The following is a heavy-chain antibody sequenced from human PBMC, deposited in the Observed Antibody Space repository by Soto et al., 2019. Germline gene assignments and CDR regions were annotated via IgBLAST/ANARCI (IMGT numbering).Heavy chain of an antibody. D-gene: IGHD1-1*01. CDR1: GYAFSTYA. CDR3: ARGPGMEEDYYYSGMDI. J-gene: IGHJ6*02. Sequence: ASVKVSCKASGYAFSTYAIHWVRQAPGQSLELMGWLNGATAQTRYSQRFQDRVTITRDTSASTGYMELSSLRPEDTAVYYCARGPGMEEDYYYSGMDIWGQ. V-gene: IGHV1-3*01. CDR2: LNGATAQT.